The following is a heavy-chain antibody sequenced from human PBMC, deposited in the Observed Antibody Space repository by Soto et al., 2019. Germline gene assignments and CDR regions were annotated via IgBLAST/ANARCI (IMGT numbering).Heavy chain of an antibody. Sequence: SETLSLTCTVSGGSISSYYWSWIRQPPGKGLEWIGYIYYSGSTNYNPSLKSRVTISVDTSKNQFSLKLSSVTAADTAVYYCAREGRHGMDVWGQGTAVTVSS. CDR3: AREGRHGMDV. V-gene: IGHV4-59*01. CDR2: IYYSGST. J-gene: IGHJ6*02. CDR1: GGSISSYY.